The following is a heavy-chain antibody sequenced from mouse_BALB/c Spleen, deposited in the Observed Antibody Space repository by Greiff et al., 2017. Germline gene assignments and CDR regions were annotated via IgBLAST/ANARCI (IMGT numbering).Heavy chain of an antibody. V-gene: IGHV1-14*01. CDR3: ARLYNSYYYGYDWFAY. J-gene: IGHJ3*01. Sequence: VQLQQSGPELVKPGASVKMSCKASGYTFTSYVMHWVKQKPGQGLEWIGYINPYNDGTKYNEKFKGKATLTSDKSSSTAYMELSSLTSEDSAVYYCARLYNSYYYGYDWFAYWGQGTLVTVSA. D-gene: IGHD1-2*01. CDR2: INPYNDGT. CDR1: GYTFTSYV.